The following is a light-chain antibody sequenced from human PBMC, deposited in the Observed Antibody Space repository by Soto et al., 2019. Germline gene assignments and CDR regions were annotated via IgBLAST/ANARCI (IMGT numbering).Light chain of an antibody. CDR1: QGISSY. CDR2: AAS. V-gene: IGKV1-27*01. J-gene: IGKJ1*01. Sequence: DIQMTQSPSSLSASVGDRVTITCRASQGISSYLAWYQQKPGKVPKVLIYAASTLQSGVPSRFSGSGSGTESTLTISSLQPEDVATYYCQKYYSAPETFGQGTKVEIK. CDR3: QKYYSAPET.